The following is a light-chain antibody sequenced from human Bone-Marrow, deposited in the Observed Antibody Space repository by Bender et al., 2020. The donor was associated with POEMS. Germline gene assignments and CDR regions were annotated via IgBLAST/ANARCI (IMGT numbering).Light chain of an antibody. J-gene: IGLJ2*01. CDR2: DVV. CDR3: SSYTPNAVL. V-gene: IGLV2-14*03. CDR1: SSDIGGYNY. Sequence: QSALTQPASVSASPGQSITISCSGTSSDIGGYNYVSWYQQHPAKAPKLMIYDVVHRPSGVSNRFSGSSSGDTASLTISELQAEDEADYFCSSYTPNAVLFGGGTKLTVL.